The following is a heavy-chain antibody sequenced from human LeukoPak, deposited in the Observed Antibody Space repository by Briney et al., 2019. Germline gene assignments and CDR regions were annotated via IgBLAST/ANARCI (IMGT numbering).Heavy chain of an antibody. CDR1: GYTFTDYG. Sequence: ASVKVSCKASGYTFTDYGITWVRQAPGQGLEWMGRISGDSGDTNFAQKFQGRVTLTTDTSNATAYMEMRSLTSDDTAVYYCARDLKRGYSSGRYSWGTGSSNDYWGQGTLVTVSS. CDR2: ISGDSGDT. D-gene: IGHD6-19*01. J-gene: IGHJ4*02. CDR3: ARDLKRGYSSGRYSWGTGSSNDY. V-gene: IGHV1-18*01.